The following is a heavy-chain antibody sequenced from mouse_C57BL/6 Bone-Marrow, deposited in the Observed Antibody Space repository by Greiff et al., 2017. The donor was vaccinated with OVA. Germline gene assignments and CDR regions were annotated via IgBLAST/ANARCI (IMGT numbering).Heavy chain of an antibody. CDR1: GYTFTSYN. Sequence: QVQLQQSGAELVRPGASVKMSCKASGYTFTSYNMHWVKQTPRQGLEWIGAIYPGNGDTSYNQKFKGKATLTVDKSSSTAYMQLSSLTSEDSAVYVCGRCNYYGSSGDFDVWGKGTTVTVSS. J-gene: IGHJ1*03. CDR2: IYPGNGDT. V-gene: IGHV1-12*01. D-gene: IGHD1-1*01. CDR3: GRCNYYGSSGDFDV.